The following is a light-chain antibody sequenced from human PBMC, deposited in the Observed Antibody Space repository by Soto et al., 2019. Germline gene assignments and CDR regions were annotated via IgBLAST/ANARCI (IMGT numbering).Light chain of an antibody. J-gene: IGKJ1*01. CDR3: QQRSNWPRT. CDR2: DAS. V-gene: IGKV3-11*01. Sequence: EIVLTQSPATLPLSPGERATLSCRASQSVTSYLACYQQKPGQAPRLLIYDASNRATAIPARFSGSGSGTDFTLTISSLEPEDFAVYYCQQRSNWPRTFGQGTKVEIK. CDR1: QSVTSY.